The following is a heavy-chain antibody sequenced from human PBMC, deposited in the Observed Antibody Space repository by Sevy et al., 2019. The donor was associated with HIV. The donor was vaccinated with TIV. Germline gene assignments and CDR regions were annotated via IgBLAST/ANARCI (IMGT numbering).Heavy chain of an antibody. CDR2: ISGSTSYI. CDR1: GFTFSSYS. Sequence: GGSLRLSCAASGFTFSSYSMNWVRQAPGKGLEWVSSISGSTSYIYYEDSVKGRFTISRDNAKNSLYLQMNSLRAEDTAVYYCARDAEGDYWGIDYWGQGTLVTVSS. CDR3: ARDAEGDYWGIDY. D-gene: IGHD4-17*01. V-gene: IGHV3-21*06. J-gene: IGHJ4*02.